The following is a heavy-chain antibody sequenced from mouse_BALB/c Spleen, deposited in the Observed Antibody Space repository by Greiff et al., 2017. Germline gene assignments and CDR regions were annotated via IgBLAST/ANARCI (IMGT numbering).Heavy chain of an antibody. J-gene: IGHJ2*01. CDR1: GFTFSSYG. D-gene: IGHD1-1*01. CDR2: ISSGGSYT. V-gene: IGHV5-6*02. CDR3: ARHGPYGSRTDYFDY. Sequence: DVKLVESGGDLVKPGGSLKLSCAASGFTFSSYGMSWVRQTPDKRLEWVATISSGGSYTYYPDSVKGRFTISRDNAKNTLYLQMSSLKSEDTAMYYCARHGPYGSRTDYFDYWGQGTTLTVSS.